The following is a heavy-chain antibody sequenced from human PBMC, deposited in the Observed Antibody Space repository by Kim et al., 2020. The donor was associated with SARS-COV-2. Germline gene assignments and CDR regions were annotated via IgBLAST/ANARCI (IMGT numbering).Heavy chain of an antibody. CDR3: ARARTIFGVVIITYFDY. CDR2: INAGNGNT. J-gene: IGHJ4*02. Sequence: ASVKVSCKASGYTFTSYAMHWVRQAPGQRLEWMGWINAGNGNTKYSQKFQGRVTITRDTSASTAYMELSSLRSEDTAVYYCARARTIFGVVIITYFDYWGQGTLVTVSS. V-gene: IGHV1-3*01. CDR1: GYTFTSYA. D-gene: IGHD3-3*01.